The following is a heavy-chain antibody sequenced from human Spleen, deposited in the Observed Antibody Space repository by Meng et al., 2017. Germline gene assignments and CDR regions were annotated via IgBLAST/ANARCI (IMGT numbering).Heavy chain of an antibody. CDR2: IYHTGST. J-gene: IGHJ2*01. Sequence: VRDQAPGQGLLRPSEALALTVTVSGGSVSSGNYYWSWVRQPPGKGLEWIGFIYHTGSTDCNPSLKRRVTISVDTSNNHFSLKLTSVTAADTAVYYCARSYGSGTYWYFDLWGRGTLVTVSS. D-gene: IGHD3-10*01. CDR1: GGSVSSGNYY. CDR3: ARSYGSGTYWYFDL. V-gene: IGHV4-61*03.